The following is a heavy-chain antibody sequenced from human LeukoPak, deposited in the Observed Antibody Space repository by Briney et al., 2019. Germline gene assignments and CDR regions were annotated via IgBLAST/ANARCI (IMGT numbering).Heavy chain of an antibody. CDR3: GRVTFYASDI. CDR2: IKQDGSEK. CDR1: GFTFSSYW. V-gene: IGHV3-7*05. D-gene: IGHD3-3*02. J-gene: IGHJ3*02. Sequence: PGGSLRLSCAASGFTFSSYWMSWARQAPGKGLEWVANIKQDGSEKYYVDSVKGRFTISRDNAKNSLFLQMNSLRSEDTAVYYCGRVTFYASDIWGQGTMVTVSS.